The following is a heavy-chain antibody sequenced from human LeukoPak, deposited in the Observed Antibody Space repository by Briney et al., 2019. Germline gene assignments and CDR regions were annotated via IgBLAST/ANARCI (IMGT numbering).Heavy chain of an antibody. D-gene: IGHD5-12*01. J-gene: IGHJ4*02. CDR1: GFTFSSYG. Sequence: GGSLRLSCAASGFTFSSYGMHWVRQAPGKGLEWVAFIRYDGNNKYYADSVKGRFTISRDNSKNTLYLQMNSLRAEDTALYYCAKDRGIVATIWEFYFAYWGQGTLVTVSS. V-gene: IGHV3-30*02. CDR3: AKDRGIVATIWEFYFAY. CDR2: IRYDGNNK.